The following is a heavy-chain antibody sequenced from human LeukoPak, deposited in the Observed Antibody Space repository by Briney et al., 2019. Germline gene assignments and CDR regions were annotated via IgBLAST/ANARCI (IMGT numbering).Heavy chain of an antibody. Sequence: PGGSLRLSCAASGFTFSSYGMHWVRQAPGEGLEWVAFIRYDGSNKYYADSVKGRFTISRDNSKNTLYLQMNSLRAEDTAVYYCAKDYGSGSYFDYWGQGTLVTVSS. CDR1: GFTFSSYG. CDR2: IRYDGSNK. CDR3: AKDYGSGSYFDY. V-gene: IGHV3-30*02. D-gene: IGHD3-10*01. J-gene: IGHJ4*02.